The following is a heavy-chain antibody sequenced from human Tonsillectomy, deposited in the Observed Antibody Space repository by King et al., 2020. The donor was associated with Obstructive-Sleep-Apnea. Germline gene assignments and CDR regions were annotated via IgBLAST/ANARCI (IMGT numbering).Heavy chain of an antibody. D-gene: IGHD3-22*01. V-gene: IGHV4-59*08. CDR2: ISYSGST. J-gene: IGHJ4*02. Sequence: QLQESGPGLVKPSETLSLTCTVSGCSSSSYYWSWIRQPPGKGLEWIGYISYSGSTNYNPSLKSRFTISVDTSKNQFSLKLSTVTAADTAVYYCARSLDSSGYYYTNYWGQGTLVTVSS. CDR1: GCSSSSYY. CDR3: ARSLDSSGYYYTNY.